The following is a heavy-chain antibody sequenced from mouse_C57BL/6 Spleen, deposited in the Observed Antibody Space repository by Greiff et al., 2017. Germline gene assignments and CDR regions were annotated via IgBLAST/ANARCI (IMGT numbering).Heavy chain of an antibody. CDR1: GYTFTDYY. CDR2: INPNNGGT. Sequence: EVQLQQSGPELVKPGASVKISCKASGYTFTDYYMNWVKQSHGKSLEWIGDINPNNGGTSYNQKFKGKATLTVDKSSSTAYMELRSLTSEDSAVYYCAGSGLLDYWGQGTTLTVSS. J-gene: IGHJ2*01. CDR3: AGSGLLDY. D-gene: IGHD3-1*01. V-gene: IGHV1-26*01.